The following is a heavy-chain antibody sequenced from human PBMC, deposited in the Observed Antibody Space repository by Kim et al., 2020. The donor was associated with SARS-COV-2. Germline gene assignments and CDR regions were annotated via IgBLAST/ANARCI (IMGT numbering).Heavy chain of an antibody. CDR2: IKQDGTEK. Sequence: GGSLRLSCLASGFTFNNFWMNWVRQAPGKGLEWVANIKQDGTEKYYLESVKGRFTISRDNAKNSLHLQMSSLRAEDTAVYFCARGRYYYDSSSYYSLDLWGQGTLVTVSS. CDR3: ARGRYYYDSSSYYSLDL. J-gene: IGHJ5*02. CDR1: GFTFNNFW. D-gene: IGHD3-22*01. V-gene: IGHV3-7*03.